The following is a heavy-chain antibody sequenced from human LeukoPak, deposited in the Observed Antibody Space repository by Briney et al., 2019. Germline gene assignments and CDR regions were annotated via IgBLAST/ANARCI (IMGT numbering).Heavy chain of an antibody. CDR2: INPNIGVT. V-gene: IGHV1-2*02. CDR3: ARGSGRLRAFDI. Sequence: ASVKVSRKASGYTFTGYYMHWVRHTPGQGRESMGWINPNIGVTNYAQKFQGTVTMARDTSISTAYMELSRLRSDDTAVYYCARGSGRLRAFDIWGQGTMVTVSS. J-gene: IGHJ3*02. D-gene: IGHD5-18*01. CDR1: GYTFTGYY.